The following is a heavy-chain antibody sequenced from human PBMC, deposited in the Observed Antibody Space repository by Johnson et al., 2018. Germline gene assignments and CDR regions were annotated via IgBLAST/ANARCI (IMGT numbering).Heavy chain of an antibody. CDR1: GFTFSSYA. Sequence: QVQLVESGGGVVQPGRSLRLSCTASGFTFSSYAMHWVRQAPGKGLEWVAVISYDGSNKYYADSVKGRFTISRDNSKNTLYLQMNSLRAEDTAVYYWARDFDYYGDDGDALDIWGQGTMVTVSS. D-gene: IGHD4-17*01. V-gene: IGHV3-30-3*01. CDR3: ARDFDYYGDDGDALDI. CDR2: ISYDGSNK. J-gene: IGHJ3*02.